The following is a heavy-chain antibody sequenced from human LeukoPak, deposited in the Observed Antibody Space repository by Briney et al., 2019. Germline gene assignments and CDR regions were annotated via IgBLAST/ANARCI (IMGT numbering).Heavy chain of an antibody. D-gene: IGHD3-22*01. CDR3: ARDPADSSGYYVAFDI. Sequence: PGGSLTLSCAASGFTVSSNYMSWVRQAPGKGLEWVSVIYSGGSTYYADSVKGRFTISRDNSKNTLYLQMNSLRAEDTAVYYCARDPADSSGYYVAFDIWGQGTVVTVSS. CDR2: IYSGGST. J-gene: IGHJ3*02. CDR1: GFTVSSNY. V-gene: IGHV3-66*01.